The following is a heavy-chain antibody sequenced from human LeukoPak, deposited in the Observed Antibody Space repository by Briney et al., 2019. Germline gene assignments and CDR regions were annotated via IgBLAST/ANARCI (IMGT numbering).Heavy chain of an antibody. Sequence: PGGSLRLSCAASGFTVSSNYMSWVRQAPGKRLEWVSVIYSCGSTYYADSVQGRFTISRDNAKNTLYLQMNSLRAEDTAVYYCVRDLGWCTDGVCSLWGQGTPVTVSS. CDR1: GFTVSSNY. CDR3: VRDLGWCTDGVCSL. D-gene: IGHD2-8*01. CDR2: IYSCGST. V-gene: IGHV3-66*01. J-gene: IGHJ4*02.